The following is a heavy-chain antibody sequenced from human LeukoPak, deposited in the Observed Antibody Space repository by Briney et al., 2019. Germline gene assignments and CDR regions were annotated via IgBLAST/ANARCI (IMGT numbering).Heavy chain of an antibody. J-gene: IGHJ3*02. CDR3: ARRDLNYDILTGYYKDPLPIAFDI. CDR1: GYSFTSYW. D-gene: IGHD3-9*01. Sequence: PGESPKISCKGSGYSFTSYWIGWVRQMPGKGLEWMGIIYPGDSDTRYSPSFQGQVTISADKSISTAYLQWSSLKASDTAMYYCARRDLNYDILTGYYKDPLPIAFDIWGQGTMVTVSS. V-gene: IGHV5-51*01. CDR2: IYPGDSDT.